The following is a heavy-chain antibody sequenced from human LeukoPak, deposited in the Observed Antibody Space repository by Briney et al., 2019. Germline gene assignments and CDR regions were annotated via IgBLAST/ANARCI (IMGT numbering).Heavy chain of an antibody. J-gene: IGHJ6*04. V-gene: IGHV3-7*03. CDR2: IKQDGSEK. Sequence: GGSLRLSCAASGFTFSSYWMSWVRQAPGKGLEWVANIKQDGSEKYYVDSVKGRFTISRDNAKNSLYLQMNSLRAEDTAVYYCARLPEGFGELSPARGMDVWGKGTTVTVSS. CDR1: GFTFSSYW. CDR3: ARLPEGFGELSPARGMDV. D-gene: IGHD3-10*01.